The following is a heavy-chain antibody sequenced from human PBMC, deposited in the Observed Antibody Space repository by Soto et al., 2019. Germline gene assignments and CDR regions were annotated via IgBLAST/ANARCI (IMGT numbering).Heavy chain of an antibody. V-gene: IGHV3-23*01. CDR2: ISGSGGST. CDR3: AKDRLGLYYFDY. Sequence: EVQLLESGGGLVQPGGSLRLSCAASGITFSSYAMSWVRQAPGKGLEWVSAISGSGGSTYYADSVKGRFTISRDNSKNTLYLQMNSLRAEDTAVYYCAKDRLGLYYFDYWGQGTLDTVSS. D-gene: IGHD3-16*01. CDR1: GITFSSYA. J-gene: IGHJ4*02.